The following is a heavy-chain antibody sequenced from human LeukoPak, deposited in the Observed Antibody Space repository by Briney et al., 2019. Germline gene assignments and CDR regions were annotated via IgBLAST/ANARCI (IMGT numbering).Heavy chain of an antibody. D-gene: IGHD3-22*01. Sequence: GGSLRLSCAVSGFTFSNYAMSWVRQAPGKGLEWVANIKQDGNEKYYLDSVKGRFTISRDNAKKSLYLQMNSLRAEDTAMYYCARDLSHYYDGSDYCGYWGQGTLVTVSS. CDR2: IKQDGNEK. CDR3: ARDLSHYYDGSDYCGY. CDR1: GFTFSNYA. J-gene: IGHJ4*02. V-gene: IGHV3-7*03.